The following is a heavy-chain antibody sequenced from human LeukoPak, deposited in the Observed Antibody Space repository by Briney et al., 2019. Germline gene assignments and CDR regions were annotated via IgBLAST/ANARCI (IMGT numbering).Heavy chain of an antibody. CDR1: GGSISTYY. D-gene: IGHD3-10*01. CDR2: VFYSGST. V-gene: IGHV4-59*01. CDR3: ARLLSGSFDY. Sequence: SETLSPTCTVSGGSISTYYWTWIRQPPGKGLEWIGYVFYSGSTDYNPSLKSRVTISVDTSKNQFSLKLSSVTAADTALYCCARLLSGSFDYWGQGTLVTVSS. J-gene: IGHJ4*02.